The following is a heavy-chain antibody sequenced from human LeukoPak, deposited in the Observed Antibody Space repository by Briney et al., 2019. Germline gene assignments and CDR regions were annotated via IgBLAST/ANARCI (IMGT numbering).Heavy chain of an antibody. CDR3: ARCLVGRELLRPFDY. V-gene: IGHV3-20*04. CDR2: INWNGGST. CDR1: GFTFDDYG. Sequence: GGSLRLSCAASGFTFDDYGMSWVRQAPGKGLEWVSGINWNGGSTGYADSVKDRFTISRDNAKNSLYLQMNSLRAEDTALYYCARCLVGRELLRPFDYWGQGTLVTVSS. D-gene: IGHD1-26*01. J-gene: IGHJ4*02.